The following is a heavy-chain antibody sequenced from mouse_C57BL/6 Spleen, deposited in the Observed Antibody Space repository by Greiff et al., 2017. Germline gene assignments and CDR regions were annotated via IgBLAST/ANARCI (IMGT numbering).Heavy chain of an antibody. CDR2: IHPNSGGT. D-gene: IGHD1-1*01. CDR3: ARGGVYYYGSSYWYFDV. J-gene: IGHJ1*03. Sequence: QVQLKQPGAELVKPGASVKLSCKASGYTFTSYWMHWVKQRPGRGLEWIGRIHPNSGGTKYNEKFKSKATLTVDKPSSTAYMQLSSLTSEDSAVYYCARGGVYYYGSSYWYFDVWGTGTTVTVSS. V-gene: IGHV1-72*01. CDR1: GYTFTSYW.